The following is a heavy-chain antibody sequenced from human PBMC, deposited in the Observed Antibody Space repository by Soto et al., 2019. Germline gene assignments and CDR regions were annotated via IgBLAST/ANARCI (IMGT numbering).Heavy chain of an antibody. CDR2: INPNSGGT. CDR3: ARVNYDFWSGYKVFVPVNWLDP. J-gene: IGHJ5*02. D-gene: IGHD3-3*01. CDR1: GYTFTGYY. V-gene: IGHV1-2*02. Sequence: ASVKVSCKASGYTFTGYYMHWVRQAPGQGLEWMGWINPNSGGTNYAQKFQGRVTMTRDTSISTAYMELSRLRSDDTAVYYCARVNYDFWSGYKVFVPVNWLDPRGQGTLVTVYS.